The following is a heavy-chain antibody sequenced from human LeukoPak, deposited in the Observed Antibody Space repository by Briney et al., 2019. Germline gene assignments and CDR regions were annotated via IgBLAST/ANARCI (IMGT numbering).Heavy chain of an antibody. J-gene: IGHJ4*02. D-gene: IGHD6-13*01. V-gene: IGHV3-9*01. CDR3: AKDVAAAGPGPFDY. CDR1: GFTFDDYA. Sequence: GGSLRLSCAASGFTFDDYAMHWVRQAPGKGLEWVSGISWNSGSIGYADSVKGRFTISRDNAKNSLYLQMSSLRAEDTALYYCAKDVAAAGPGPFDYWGQGTLVTVSS. CDR2: ISWNSGSI.